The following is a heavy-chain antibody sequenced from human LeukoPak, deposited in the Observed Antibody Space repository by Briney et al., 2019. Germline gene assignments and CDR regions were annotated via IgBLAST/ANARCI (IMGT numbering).Heavy chain of an antibody. J-gene: IGHJ3*02. Sequence: PSETLSLTCTVSGGSISSGDYYWSWIRQPPGKGLECIGYIFDSGSTVYNPSLKSRVTISVDTSKNQLSLKLTSVTAADTAVYYCATYDSSGYTDPDAFDIWGQGTMVIVSS. CDR3: ATYDSSGYTDPDAFDI. D-gene: IGHD3-22*01. V-gene: IGHV4-30-4*01. CDR1: GGSISSGDYY. CDR2: IFDSGST.